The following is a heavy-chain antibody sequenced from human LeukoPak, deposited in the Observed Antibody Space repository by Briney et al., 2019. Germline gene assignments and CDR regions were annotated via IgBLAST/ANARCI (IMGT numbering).Heavy chain of an antibody. CDR2: SAHTGSS. CDR1: GASVISYY. Sequence: PSETLSLTCTVSGASVISYYWSWIRKPPGKGLEWIGFSAHTGSSSYNPSLKSRVSISVDKSMNHFSLRLTSVTTADTAVYYCARYYADIHGCYYYYACWGEPTLVTLSS. V-gene: IGHV4-59*02. J-gene: IGHJ4*01. CDR3: ARYYADIHGCYYYYAC. D-gene: IGHD3-22*01.